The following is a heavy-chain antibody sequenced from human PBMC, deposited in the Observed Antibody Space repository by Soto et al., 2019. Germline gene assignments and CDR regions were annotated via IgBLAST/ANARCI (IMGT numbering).Heavy chain of an antibody. D-gene: IGHD3-10*01. J-gene: IGHJ3*01. V-gene: IGHV1-18*01. Sequence: QVQLVQSGAEVKQPGASVKVSCKTSGYTFTLYGVSWVRQAPGQRLEWMGWISGVNGNTNYAQKFQGRVTMTADTSTSTGYMEFRSLRSDDTAVYYCARRVGVAPVYDAYDFWGQGTLVTVSS. CDR3: ARRVGVAPVYDAYDF. CDR2: ISGVNGNT. CDR1: GYTFTLYG.